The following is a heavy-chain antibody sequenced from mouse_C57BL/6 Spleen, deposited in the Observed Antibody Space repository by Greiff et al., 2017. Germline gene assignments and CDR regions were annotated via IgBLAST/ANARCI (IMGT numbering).Heavy chain of an antibody. Sequence: EVKLLQSGGGLVKPGGSLKLSCAASGFTFSSYAMSWVRQTPEKSLEWVATISDGGSYTYYPDNVKGRVTISRDNAKNNPYLQMSQLKSEDTAMYCCARDPQEDYWGQGTLVTVSA. CDR3: ARDPQEDY. CDR1: GFTFSSYA. J-gene: IGHJ3*01. V-gene: IGHV5-4*01. CDR2: ISDGGSYT.